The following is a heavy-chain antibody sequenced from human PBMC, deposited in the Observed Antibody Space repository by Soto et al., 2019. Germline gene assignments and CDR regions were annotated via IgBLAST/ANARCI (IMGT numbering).Heavy chain of an antibody. J-gene: IGHJ6*03. CDR2: IYYSGST. CDR3: ARRILSIAVAGTYYYYYMDV. D-gene: IGHD6-19*01. Sequence: PSETLSLTCTVSGGSISSYYWSWIRQPPGKGPEWIGYIYYSGSTNYNPSLKSRVTISVDTSKNQFSLKLSSATAADTAVYYCARRILSIAVAGTYYYYYMDVWGKGTTVTGSS. V-gene: IGHV4-59*08. CDR1: GGSISSYY.